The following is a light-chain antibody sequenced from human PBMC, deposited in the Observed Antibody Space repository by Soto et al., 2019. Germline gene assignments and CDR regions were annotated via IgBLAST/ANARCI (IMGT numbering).Light chain of an antibody. V-gene: IGKV3-20*01. Sequence: EIVLTQSPGTLPLSPGERATLSCRASQSVSSSYLAWYQQKPGQAPRLLIYGASSRATGIPDRFSGSGSGTDFTLTISRLEPEDFAVYYCQQYSSSPLTFGGGTKVDI. J-gene: IGKJ4*01. CDR2: GAS. CDR3: QQYSSSPLT. CDR1: QSVSSSY.